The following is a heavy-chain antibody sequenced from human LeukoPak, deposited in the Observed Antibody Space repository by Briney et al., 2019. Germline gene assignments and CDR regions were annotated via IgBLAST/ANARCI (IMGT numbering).Heavy chain of an antibody. CDR1: GGSISSGAYY. CDR3: ARTSYVLRFLEWFNYFDY. D-gene: IGHD3-3*01. Sequence: SETLSLTCTVSGGSISSGAYYWSWIRQHPGKGLEWIGYIYYSGNTYYSPSLTSRVTISIDTSKNQFSLKLSSVTAADTAVYYCARTSYVLRFLEWFNYFDYWGQGTLVTVSS. V-gene: IGHV4-31*03. J-gene: IGHJ4*02. CDR2: IYYSGNT.